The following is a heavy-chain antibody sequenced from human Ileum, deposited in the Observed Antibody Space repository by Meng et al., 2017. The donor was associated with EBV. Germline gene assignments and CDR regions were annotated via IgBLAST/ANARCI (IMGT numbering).Heavy chain of an antibody. Sequence: QVQLQEWGPGLVKPSPTLSLTCTVSGGSIHSSNYYWSSIRQPPGKGLEWSGHIYNSGSTYYNPSLKSRITISVDTSKNQFSLKLSSVTAADTAVYYCARGQKGYFDLWGRGTLVTVSS. CDR1: GGSIHSSNYY. CDR2: IYNSGST. CDR3: ARGQKGYFDL. V-gene: IGHV4-30-4*01. J-gene: IGHJ2*01.